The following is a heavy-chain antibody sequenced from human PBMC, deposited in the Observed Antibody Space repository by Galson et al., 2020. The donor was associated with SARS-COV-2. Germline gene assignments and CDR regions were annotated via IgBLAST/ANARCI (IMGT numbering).Heavy chain of an antibody. V-gene: IGHV3-21*01. D-gene: IGHD4-17*01. Sequence: NSGGSLRLSCAASGFTFSTYRMNWVRQAPGTGLEWVSSISFSSRYIYYADSVRGRFTISRDNAKNSLYLHMNSLRADDTAIYDCASDTTGGFDYWGQGALVTVSS. CDR2: ISFSSRYI. CDR3: ASDTTGGFDY. CDR1: GFTFSTYR. J-gene: IGHJ4*02.